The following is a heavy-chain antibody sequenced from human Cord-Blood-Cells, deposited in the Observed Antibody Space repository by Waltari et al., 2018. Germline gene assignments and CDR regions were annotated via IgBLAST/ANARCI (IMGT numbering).Heavy chain of an antibody. CDR1: GGTFSSYA. CDR2: IIPILGIA. D-gene: IGHD4-4*01. CDR3: ARDSEGSHSDYSNYWFDP. V-gene: IGHV1-69*09. J-gene: IGHJ5*02. Sequence: QVQLVQSGAEVKKPGSSVKVSCKASGGTFSSYAISWVRQAPGQGLEWMGRIIPILGIANYAQKFQGRVTITADKSTSTAYMELSSLRSEDTAVYYCARDSEGSHSDYSNYWFDPWGQGTLVTVSS.